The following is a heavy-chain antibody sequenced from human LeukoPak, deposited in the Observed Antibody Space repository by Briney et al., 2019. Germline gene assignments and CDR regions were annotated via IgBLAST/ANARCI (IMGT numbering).Heavy chain of an antibody. D-gene: IGHD6-19*01. CDR3: ARATTSSGWTRAEYFQH. V-gene: IGHV4-34*01. CDR1: GGSFSGYY. CDR2: INHSGST. Sequence: SETLSLTCAVYGGSFSGYYWSWIRQPPGKGLEWIGEINHSGSTNYNPSLKSRVTISVDTSENQFSLKLSSVTAADTAVYYCARATTSSGWTRAEYFQHWGQGTLVTVSS. J-gene: IGHJ1*01.